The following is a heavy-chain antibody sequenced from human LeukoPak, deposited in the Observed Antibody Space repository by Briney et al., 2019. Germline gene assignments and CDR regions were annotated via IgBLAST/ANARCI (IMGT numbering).Heavy chain of an antibody. Sequence: ASVKVSCKASGYTFTGYYMHWVRQAPGQGLEWMGWINPNSGGTNYAQKFQGRVTMTRDTSISTAYMELSRLRSDDTAVYYCAREAYVDSSGYYDYWGQGTLVTVSS. D-gene: IGHD3-22*01. CDR2: INPNSGGT. CDR1: GYTFTGYY. V-gene: IGHV1-2*02. CDR3: AREAYVDSSGYYDY. J-gene: IGHJ4*02.